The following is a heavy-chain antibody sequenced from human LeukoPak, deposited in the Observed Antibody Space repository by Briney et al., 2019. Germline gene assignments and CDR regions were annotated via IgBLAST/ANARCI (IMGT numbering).Heavy chain of an antibody. D-gene: IGHD4-17*01. CDR2: ISGSDGST. CDR1: GFTFSSYA. Sequence: GGSLRLSCAASGFTFSSYAMSWVRQAPGKGLEWVSAISGSDGSTYYADSVKGRFTISRDNSKNTLYLQMNSLRAEDTAVYYCAKDLRDNYYYYGMDVWGQGTTVTVSS. V-gene: IGHV3-23*01. CDR3: AKDLRDNYYYYGMDV. J-gene: IGHJ6*02.